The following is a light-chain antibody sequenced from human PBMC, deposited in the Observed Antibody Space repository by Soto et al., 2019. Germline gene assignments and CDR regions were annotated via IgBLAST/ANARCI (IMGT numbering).Light chain of an antibody. CDR3: GSYAGNNRV. CDR1: SSDVGGYNY. Sequence: QSALTQPPSASGSPGQSVTISCTGTSSDVGGYNYVSWYQQYPGKAPKLMIYEVSKRPSGVPDRFSGSKSGNTASLTVSGLQAEDEADYYCGSYAGNNRVFGTGTKLTVL. CDR2: EVS. V-gene: IGLV2-8*01. J-gene: IGLJ1*01.